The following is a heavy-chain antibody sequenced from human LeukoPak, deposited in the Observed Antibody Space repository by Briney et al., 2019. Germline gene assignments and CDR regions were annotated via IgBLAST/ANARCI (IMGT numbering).Heavy chain of an antibody. CDR2: IYYSGST. V-gene: IGHV4-38-2*02. CDR1: GYSISSGYY. Sequence: SETLSLTCTVSGYSISSGYYWGWIRQPPGKGLEWIGSIYYSGSTYYNPSLKSRVTISVDTSKNQFSLKLSSVTAADTAVYYCARNIPAAGTGYWGQGTLVTVSS. CDR3: ARNIPAAGTGY. D-gene: IGHD6-13*01. J-gene: IGHJ4*02.